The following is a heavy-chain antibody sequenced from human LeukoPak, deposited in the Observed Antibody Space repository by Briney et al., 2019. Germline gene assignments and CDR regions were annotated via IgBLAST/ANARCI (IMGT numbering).Heavy chain of an antibody. CDR3: AKTAQYSSSWIDC. V-gene: IGHV3-23*01. Sequence: GGSLRLSCATSGFTFSSYAMSWVRQAPGKGLEWVSGIGASGGSTYYADSVKGRFTISRDNSENTLYLQMNSLRAEDTAVYYCAKTAQYSSSWIDCWGQGTLVTVSS. CDR1: GFTFSSYA. CDR2: IGASGGST. J-gene: IGHJ4*02. D-gene: IGHD6-13*01.